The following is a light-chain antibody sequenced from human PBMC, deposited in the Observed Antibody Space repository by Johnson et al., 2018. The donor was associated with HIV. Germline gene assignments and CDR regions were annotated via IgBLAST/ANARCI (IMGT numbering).Light chain of an antibody. CDR2: DND. J-gene: IGLJ1*01. CDR1: TSNIGNNY. CDR3: GTWDSSLSSGPLYV. V-gene: IGLV1-51*01. Sequence: QSVLTQPPSVSAAPGQKVTISCSGSTSNIGNNYVSWYQQLPGTAPKLLIYDNDQRPLGIPDRFSASKSGTSATLVITGLQTGDEADYYCGTWDSSLSSGPLYVFGTGTKVTVL.